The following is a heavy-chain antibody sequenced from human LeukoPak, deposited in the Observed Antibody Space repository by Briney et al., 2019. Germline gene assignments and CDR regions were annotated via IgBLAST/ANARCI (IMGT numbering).Heavy chain of an antibody. V-gene: IGHV3-7*01. Sequence: GGSLRLSCTASGFPFSGYDISWVRQAPGTGLEWLANIKGDGSGQDYVDSVKGRFTISRDNAKKALYLQLNNRRDDDTAVYYCVSLLLRAVWGKGTTVTDSS. D-gene: IGHD2-15*01. CDR1: GFPFSGYD. CDR2: IKGDGSGQ. CDR3: VSLLLRAV. J-gene: IGHJ6*03.